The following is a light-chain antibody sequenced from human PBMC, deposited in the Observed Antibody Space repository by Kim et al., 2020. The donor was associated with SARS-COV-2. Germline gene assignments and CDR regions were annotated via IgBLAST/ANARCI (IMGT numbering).Light chain of an antibody. Sequence: GQSLTISCTGTSSDVGSYNLVSWYQQHPGKAPKLMIYEVSKRPSGVSNRFSGSKSGNTASLTISGLQAEDEADYYCCSYAGSSTLVFGTGTKVTVL. CDR3: CSYAGSSTLV. CDR2: EVS. J-gene: IGLJ1*01. CDR1: SSDVGSYNL. V-gene: IGLV2-23*02.